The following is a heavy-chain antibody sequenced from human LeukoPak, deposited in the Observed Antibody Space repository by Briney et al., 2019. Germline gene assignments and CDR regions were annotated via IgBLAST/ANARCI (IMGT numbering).Heavy chain of an antibody. CDR2: IYYSGRT. Sequence: SETPSLTCTVSGGSISTYYWNWIRQPPGKGLEWIGHIYYSGRTNYNPSLESRVTISVDTSKNHFSLKLTSVTAADTAVYYCAREHYGDHFDYWGQGALVTVSS. D-gene: IGHD4-17*01. CDR3: AREHYGDHFDY. V-gene: IGHV4-59*01. CDR1: GGSISTYY. J-gene: IGHJ4*02.